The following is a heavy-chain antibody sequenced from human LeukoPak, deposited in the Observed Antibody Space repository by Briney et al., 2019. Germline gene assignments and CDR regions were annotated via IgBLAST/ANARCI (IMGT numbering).Heavy chain of an antibody. CDR3: ARVGLIAAAGRGYYGMDV. V-gene: IGHV1-69*04. D-gene: IGHD6-13*01. Sequence: SVKVSCKASGGTFSSYAISWVRQAPGQGLEWMGRIIPILGIANYAQKFQGRVTITADKSTSTAYMELSSLRSEDTAVYYCARVGLIAAAGRGYYGMDVWGQGTTVTVSS. CDR2: IIPILGIA. CDR1: GGTFSSYA. J-gene: IGHJ6*02.